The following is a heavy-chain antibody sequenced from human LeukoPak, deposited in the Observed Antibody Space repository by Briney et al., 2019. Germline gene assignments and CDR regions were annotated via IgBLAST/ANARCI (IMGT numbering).Heavy chain of an antibody. J-gene: IGHJ4*02. V-gene: IGHV3-7*01. CDR1: RFTFRNNW. CDR3: ARDQIQLERRFDY. CDR2: IKQDGSEK. Sequence: PGGSLRLSCAASRFTFRNNWMSWVRQAPGKGLEWVANIKQDGSEKNYVDSVKGRFIISRDNAKNSLYLQMNSLRAEDTAVYYCARDQIQLERRFDYWGQGTLVTVSS. D-gene: IGHD1-1*01.